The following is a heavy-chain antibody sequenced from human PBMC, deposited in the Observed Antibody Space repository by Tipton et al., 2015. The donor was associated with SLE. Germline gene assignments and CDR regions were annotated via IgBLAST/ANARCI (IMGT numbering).Heavy chain of an antibody. Sequence: TLSLTCAVYGGSFSGYYWSWIRQPPGKGLEWIGEINHSGSTNYNPSLKSRVTISVDTSKNQFSLKLSSVTAADTAVYYCARGRDSSSGGFDPWGQGTLVTVSS. CDR2: INHSGST. CDR3: ARGRDSSSGGFDP. D-gene: IGHD6-13*01. V-gene: IGHV4-34*01. CDR1: GGSFSGYY. J-gene: IGHJ5*02.